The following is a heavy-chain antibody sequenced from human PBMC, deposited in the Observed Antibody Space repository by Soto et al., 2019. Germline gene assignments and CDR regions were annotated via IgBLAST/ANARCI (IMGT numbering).Heavy chain of an antibody. CDR1: GFSFDDYV. Sequence: EVQLVESGEGLVQPGRSLRLSCEGSGFSFDDYVMHWVRQAPGKGLEWVSGISSNSANIEYADSVKGRFTISRDNAKNSLHLQMNSLRVEDTAFYYCAKAYCDGDCYTWRGYFRNWGQGTLVTVSS. D-gene: IGHD2-21*01. CDR3: AKAYCDGDCYTWRGYFRN. V-gene: IGHV3-9*01. CDR2: ISSNSANI. J-gene: IGHJ1*01.